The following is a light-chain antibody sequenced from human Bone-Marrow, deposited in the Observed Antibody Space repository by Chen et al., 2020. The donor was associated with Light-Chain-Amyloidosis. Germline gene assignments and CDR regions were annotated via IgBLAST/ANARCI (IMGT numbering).Light chain of an antibody. CDR2: LCS. CDR1: QSLLHSNGYNY. CDR3: MQALQTHPFT. J-gene: IGKJ4*01. V-gene: IGKV2-28*01. Sequence: DIVMTQSPLSLPVTPGEPASISCRSSQSLLHSNGYNYLDWYLQKPGQSPQLLIYLCSNRASGVPDRFSGSGSGTDFTLKISRVEAEDVGVYYCMQALQTHPFTFGGGTKVEIK.